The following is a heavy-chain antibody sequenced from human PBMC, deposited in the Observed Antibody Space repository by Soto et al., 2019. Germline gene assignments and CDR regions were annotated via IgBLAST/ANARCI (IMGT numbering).Heavy chain of an antibody. V-gene: IGHV3-66*01. J-gene: IGHJ4*02. CDR1: GFTVSSNY. CDR3: TEVITFGGVIAYFDY. Sequence: GGSLRLSCAASGFTVSSNYMSWVRQAPGKGLEWVSVIYSGGSTYYADSVKGRFTISRDNSKNTLYLQMNSLRAEDTAVYYCTEVITFGGVIAYFDYWGQGTLVTVSS. D-gene: IGHD3-16*02. CDR2: IYSGGST.